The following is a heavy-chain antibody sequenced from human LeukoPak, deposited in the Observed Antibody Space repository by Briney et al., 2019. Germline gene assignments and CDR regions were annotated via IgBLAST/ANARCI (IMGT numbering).Heavy chain of an antibody. J-gene: IGHJ4*02. V-gene: IGHV1-69*13. CDR1: GGTFHSYI. Sequence: SVKVSCKASGGTFHSYIVTWVRQAPGQGLEWMGGIVPIIGTANYAQKFQGRVTITADDSTSTAYMELRSLRSEDTAIYYCARDQRPSCLGGICYSGDYWGQGTLVTVAS. CDR2: IVPIIGTA. CDR3: ARDQRPSCLGGICYSGDY. D-gene: IGHD2-15*01.